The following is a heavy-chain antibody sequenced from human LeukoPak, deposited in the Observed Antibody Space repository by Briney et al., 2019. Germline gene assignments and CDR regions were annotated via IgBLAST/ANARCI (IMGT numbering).Heavy chain of an antibody. CDR1: GYTFTGYY. CDR3: ARGYYDSSGYYGMDV. Sequence: GASVKVSCKASGYTFTGYYMHWARQAPGQGLEWMGWINPNSGGTNYTQKFQGWVTMTRDTSISTAYMELSRPRSDDTAVYYCARGYYDSSGYYGMDVWGQGTTVTVSS. CDR2: INPNSGGT. D-gene: IGHD3-22*01. V-gene: IGHV1-2*04. J-gene: IGHJ6*02.